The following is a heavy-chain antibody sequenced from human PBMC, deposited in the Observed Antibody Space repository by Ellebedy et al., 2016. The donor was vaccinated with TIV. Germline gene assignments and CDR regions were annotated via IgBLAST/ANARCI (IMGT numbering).Heavy chain of an antibody. CDR1: GVSISSYY. CDR2: IFNSGST. Sequence: GSLRLXXTVSGVSISSYYWSWIRQPPGKGLEWIGYIFNSGSTNYSPSLKSRVTISVDRSKNQLSLKLRSVTAADTAVYYCARETQHDFTFDPWGQGTLVTVSS. V-gene: IGHV4-59*12. CDR3: ARETQHDFTFDP. D-gene: IGHD3-3*01. J-gene: IGHJ5*02.